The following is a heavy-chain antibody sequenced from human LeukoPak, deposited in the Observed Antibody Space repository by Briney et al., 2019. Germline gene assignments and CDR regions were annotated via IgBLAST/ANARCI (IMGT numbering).Heavy chain of an antibody. V-gene: IGHV5-51*01. CDR3: ARLREWLDLDYYYYYYMDV. CDR2: IYPGDSDT. J-gene: IGHJ6*03. Sequence: GESLKISCKGSGYSFTSYWIGWVRQMPGKGLEWMGIIYPGDSDTRYSPSFQGQVTISADKSISTAYLQWSSLKASDTAMYYCARLREWLDLDYYYYYYMDVWGKGTTVTVSS. CDR1: GYSFTSYW. D-gene: IGHD3-3*01.